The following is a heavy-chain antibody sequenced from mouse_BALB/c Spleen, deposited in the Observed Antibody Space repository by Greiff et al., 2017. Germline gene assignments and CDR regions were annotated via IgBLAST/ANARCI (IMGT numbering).Heavy chain of an antibody. CDR3: ARHAPLGYSYYFDY. CDR1: GFTFSSYG. D-gene: IGHD2-3*01. CDR2: ISSGGSYT. Sequence: EVQGVESGGDLVKPGGSLKLSCAASGFTFSSYGMSWVRQTPDKRLEWVATISSGGSYTYYPDSVKGRFTISRDNAKNTLYLQMSSLKSEDTAMYYCARHAPLGYSYYFDYWGQGTTLTVSS. V-gene: IGHV5-6*01. J-gene: IGHJ2*01.